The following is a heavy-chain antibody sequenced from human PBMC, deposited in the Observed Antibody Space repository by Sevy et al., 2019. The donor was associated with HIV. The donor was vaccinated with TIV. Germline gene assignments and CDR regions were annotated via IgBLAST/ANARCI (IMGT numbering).Heavy chain of an antibody. CDR2: ISYDGSNK. J-gene: IGHJ6*02. Sequence: GGSLRLSCAASGFTFSSYGMHWVRQAPGKGLEWVAVISYDGSNKYYADSVKGRFTISRDNSKNTLYLQMNSLRAEDTAVYYCAKSERGYYYGMDVWGQWTTVTVSS. V-gene: IGHV3-30*18. CDR1: GFTFSSYG. CDR3: AKSERGYYYGMDV.